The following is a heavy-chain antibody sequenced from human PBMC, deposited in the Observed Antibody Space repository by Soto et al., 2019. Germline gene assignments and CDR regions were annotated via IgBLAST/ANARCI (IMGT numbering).Heavy chain of an antibody. J-gene: IGHJ4*02. CDR1: GGSISSSSYY. CDR3: ARHEAGWYFDS. Sequence: SETLSLTCTVSGGSISSSSYYWGWIRQPPGKGLEWIGSIYYSGSTYYNPSLKSRVTISVDTSKNQFSLKLRSVTAADTAVYYCARHEAGWYFDSWGQGTLVTVSS. CDR2: IYYSGST. D-gene: IGHD6-25*01. V-gene: IGHV4-39*01.